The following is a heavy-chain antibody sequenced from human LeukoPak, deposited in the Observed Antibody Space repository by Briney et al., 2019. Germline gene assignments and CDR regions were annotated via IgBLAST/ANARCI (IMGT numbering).Heavy chain of an antibody. Sequence: SETLSLTCTVSGGSISSSSYYWGWIRQPPGKGLEWIGSIYYSGSTYYNPSLKSRVTISVDTSKNQFSLKLRSVTAADTAVYYCASISAAGGSWGQGTLVTVSS. D-gene: IGHD6-13*01. V-gene: IGHV4-39*07. CDR1: GGSISSSSYY. CDR3: ASISAAGGS. CDR2: IYYSGST. J-gene: IGHJ4*02.